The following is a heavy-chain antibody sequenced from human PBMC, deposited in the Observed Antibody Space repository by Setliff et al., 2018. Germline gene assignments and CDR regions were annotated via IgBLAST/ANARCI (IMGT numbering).Heavy chain of an antibody. CDR2: INNYSFKT. CDR1: GYTFTNYG. V-gene: IGHV1-18*01. D-gene: IGHD3-22*01. J-gene: IGHJ4*02. CDR3: ARINFYVSSGYYYAPDY. Sequence: ASVRVSCKTSGYTFTNYGITWVRQAPGQGLEWMGWINNYSFKTNYPQKFLGRVTVTTDTSTGTAYMELGSLTSDDTAIYYCARINFYVSSGYYYAPDYWGPGTLVTVSS.